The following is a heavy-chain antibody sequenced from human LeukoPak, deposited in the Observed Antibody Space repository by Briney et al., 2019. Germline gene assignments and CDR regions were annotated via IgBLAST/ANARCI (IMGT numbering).Heavy chain of an antibody. CDR3: AELGITMIGGV. J-gene: IGHJ6*04. CDR1: GFTFSSYG. V-gene: IGHV3-23*01. D-gene: IGHD3-10*02. CDR2: ISGSGGST. Sequence: GGSLRLSCAASGFTFSSYGLSWVRQAPGKGLEWVSAISGSGGSTYYADSVKGRFTISRDNAKNSLYLQMNSLRAEDTAVYYCAELGITMIGGVWGKGTTVTISS.